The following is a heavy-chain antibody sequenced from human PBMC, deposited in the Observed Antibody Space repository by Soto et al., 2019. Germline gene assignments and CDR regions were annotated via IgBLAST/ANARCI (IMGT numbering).Heavy chain of an antibody. J-gene: IGHJ5*02. Sequence: SETLSLTCAVYGGSFSGYYWSWIRQPPGKGLEWIGEINHSGSTNYNPSLKSRVTISVDTSKNQFSLKLSSVTAADTAVYYCARVAPGAPTWRPTTRFDPWGQGTLVTVSS. CDR3: ARVAPGAPTWRPTTRFDP. V-gene: IGHV4-34*01. D-gene: IGHD1-1*01. CDR1: GGSFSGYY. CDR2: INHSGST.